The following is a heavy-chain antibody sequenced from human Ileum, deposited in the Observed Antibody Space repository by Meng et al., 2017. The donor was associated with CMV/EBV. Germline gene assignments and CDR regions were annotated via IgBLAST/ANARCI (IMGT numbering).Heavy chain of an antibody. CDR2: IYYTAYT. CDR1: GDSISCSS. D-gene: IGHD1-14*01. CDR3: AWTARTPTA. Sequence: SETLSLTCSVSGDSISCSSWIWIRQAPGEGLECFAHIYYTAYTNSNPSLKSRVTISVDTSKKQISLRLSSVTAADTAVYYCAWTARTPTAWGQGTLVTVSS. J-gene: IGHJ1*01. V-gene: IGHV4-59*01.